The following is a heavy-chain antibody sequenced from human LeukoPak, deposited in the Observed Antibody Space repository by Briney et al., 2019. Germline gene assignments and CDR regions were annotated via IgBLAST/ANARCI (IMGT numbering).Heavy chain of an antibody. Sequence: GGSLRLSCAASGFTFSSYEMNWVRQAPGKGLEWVSYISSSGNTIYYADSVKGRFTISRDNAKNSLYLQMNSLRVEDTAVYYCARETLELGYWGQGTLVTVSS. CDR2: ISSSGNTI. CDR3: ARETLELGY. D-gene: IGHD1-7*01. CDR1: GFTFSSYE. J-gene: IGHJ4*02. V-gene: IGHV3-48*03.